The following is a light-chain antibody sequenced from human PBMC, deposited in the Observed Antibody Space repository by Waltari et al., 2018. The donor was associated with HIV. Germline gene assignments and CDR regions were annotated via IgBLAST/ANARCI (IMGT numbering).Light chain of an antibody. CDR3: RSYAGSYTYVV. V-gene: IGLV2-11*01. CDR1: SSDVGGSHS. CDR2: DVS. J-gene: IGLJ2*01. Sequence: QSALTTPRQVSGSPGQSVTISCTGTSSDVGGSHSVSWYQQHPGKAPKLMSYDVSKRPAGGPERVSGSKPGNTVSLTISGLKAEDEAEYYCRSYAGSYTYVVFGGGTKLTVL.